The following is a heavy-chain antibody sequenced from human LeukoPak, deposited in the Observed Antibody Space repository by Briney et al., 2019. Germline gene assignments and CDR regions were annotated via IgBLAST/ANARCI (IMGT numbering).Heavy chain of an antibody. J-gene: IGHJ4*02. CDR2: VFYVGST. CDR3: ARHCLADTGPIDH. D-gene: IGHD5-18*01. CDR1: GGSISGSNYY. V-gene: IGHV4-39*01. Sequence: PSETLSLTCTVSGGSISGSNYYWGWIRQPPGKGLEWIASVFYVGSTYYNPSLKSRVAIYIDTSKNQFSLKLTSVTSADTGVYYCARHCLADTGPIDHWGQGTLVTVSS.